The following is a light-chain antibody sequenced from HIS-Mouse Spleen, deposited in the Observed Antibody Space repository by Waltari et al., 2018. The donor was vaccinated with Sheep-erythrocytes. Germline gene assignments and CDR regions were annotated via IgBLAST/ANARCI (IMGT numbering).Light chain of an antibody. V-gene: IGLV2-8*01. J-gene: IGLJ2*01. CDR3: SSYAGSNNLV. Sequence: QSALTQPPSASGSPGQSVTISCTGTSSDVGGYNYVSWYQQHPGKAPKLMIYAVSKRPSGVPDGFSGSKSGNTASLTVSGLQAEDEADYYCSSYAGSNNLVFGGGTKLTVL. CDR2: AVS. CDR1: SSDVGGYNY.